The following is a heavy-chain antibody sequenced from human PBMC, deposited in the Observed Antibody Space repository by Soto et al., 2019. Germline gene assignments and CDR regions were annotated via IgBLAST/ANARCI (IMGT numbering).Heavy chain of an antibody. CDR3: TKQKGDSRTYNGMDV. V-gene: IGHV6-1*01. CDR2: AYYRSQWYY. J-gene: IGHJ6*02. CDR1: GDSVSSNSAA. D-gene: IGHD2-21*02. Sequence: SQTLSLTCAISGDSVSSNSAAWNWIRQSPSRGLEWRGTAYYRSQWYYDSAVSVRSRITVIPDTSKNQCSLQLNSVTPEDTAVYYCTKQKGDSRTYNGMDVWAQGTTVTVSS.